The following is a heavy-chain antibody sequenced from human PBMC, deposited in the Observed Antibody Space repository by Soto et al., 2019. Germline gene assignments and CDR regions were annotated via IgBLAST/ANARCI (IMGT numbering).Heavy chain of an antibody. D-gene: IGHD5-12*01. J-gene: IGHJ4*02. V-gene: IGHV3-48*01. CDR3: ASQSSEWLLFAS. CDR1: GFTFSSYS. CDR2: ISSSSRTI. Sequence: EVQLVESGGGLVQPGVSLRLSCAASGFTFSSYSMNWVRQAPGQGLEWVSYISSSSRTIYYADSVKGRFTSSRDNAKNSLYLQMNSLRAEDTAVYYCASQSSEWLLFASWGQGTLVTVSS.